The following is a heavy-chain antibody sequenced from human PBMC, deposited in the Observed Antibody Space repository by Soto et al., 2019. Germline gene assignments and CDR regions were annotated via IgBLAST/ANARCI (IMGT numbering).Heavy chain of an antibody. CDR3: ARSPYYDILTGPRGGYYYGMDV. Sequence: ASVKVSCKASGYTFTSYAMHWVRQAPGQRLEWMGWINAGNGNTKYSQKFQGRVTITRDTSASTAYMELSSLRSEDTAVYYCARSPYYDILTGPRGGYYYGMDVWGQ. D-gene: IGHD3-9*01. J-gene: IGHJ6*02. CDR1: GYTFTSYA. V-gene: IGHV1-3*01. CDR2: INAGNGNT.